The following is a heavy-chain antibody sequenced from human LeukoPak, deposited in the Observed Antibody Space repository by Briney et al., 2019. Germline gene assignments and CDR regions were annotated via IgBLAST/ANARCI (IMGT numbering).Heavy chain of an antibody. V-gene: IGHV4-59*01. CDR2: IYYSGST. CDR3: GREEVAGTTWFQH. Sequence: SETLSLTCTVSGGSISSYYWSWIRQPPGKGLEWIGYIYYSGSTNYNPSLKSRVTISVDTSKNQFSLKLNSVTAGDTAGDYCGREEVAGTTWFQHWGQGTLVTVSS. J-gene: IGHJ1*01. D-gene: IGHD1-7*01. CDR1: GGSISSYY.